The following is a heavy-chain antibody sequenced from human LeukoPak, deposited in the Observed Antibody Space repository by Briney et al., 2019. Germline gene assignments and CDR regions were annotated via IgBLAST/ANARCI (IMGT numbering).Heavy chain of an antibody. CDR2: ISAYNGNT. D-gene: IGHD6-13*01. CDR3: ARERVFSSSWYAGRINWFDP. Sequence: ASVKVSCKASGYTFTSYGISWVRQAPGQGLEWMGWISAYNGNTNYAQKLQGRVTMTTDTSTSTAYIELRSLRSDDTAVYYCARERVFSSSWYAGRINWFDPWGQGTLVTVSS. J-gene: IGHJ5*02. V-gene: IGHV1-18*01. CDR1: GYTFTSYG.